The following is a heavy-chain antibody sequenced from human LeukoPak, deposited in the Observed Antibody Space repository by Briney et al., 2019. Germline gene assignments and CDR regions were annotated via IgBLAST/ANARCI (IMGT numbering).Heavy chain of an antibody. CDR3: ATHSSVAGHLFDY. CDR2: ISYDGSNK. Sequence: PGRSLRLSCAASGFTFSSYGMHWVRQAPGKGLEWVAVISYDGSNKYYADSVKGRFTISRDNSNNTLYLQMNSLRAEDTAVYYCATHSSVAGHLFDYWGQGTLVTVSS. J-gene: IGHJ4*02. D-gene: IGHD6-19*01. CDR1: GFTFSSYG. V-gene: IGHV3-30*03.